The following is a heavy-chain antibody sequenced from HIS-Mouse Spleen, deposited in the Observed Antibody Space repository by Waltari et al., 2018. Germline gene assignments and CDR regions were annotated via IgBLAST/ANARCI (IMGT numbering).Heavy chain of an antibody. V-gene: IGHV3-30*18. J-gene: IGHJ4*02. CDR3: AKDKHHAFDY. CDR2: ISYDGSNK. CDR1: GFTFSSYG. Sequence: QVQLVESGGGVVQPGRSRRLSGAASGFTFSSYGSHWVRQAPGKGLEWVAVISYDGSNKYYADSVKGRFTISRDNSKNTLYLQMNSLRAEDTAVYYCAKDKHHAFDYWGQGTLVTVSS.